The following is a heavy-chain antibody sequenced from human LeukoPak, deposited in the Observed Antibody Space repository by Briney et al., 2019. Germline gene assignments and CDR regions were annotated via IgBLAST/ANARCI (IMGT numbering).Heavy chain of an antibody. Sequence: GGSLRLSCVASGFTFSSYAMSWVRQAPGKGLEWVSAISGSGGTTFYADSVKGRFTISRDNSKNTLYLQMNSLRAEDTAVYYCAKGRSGSPGRYFDYWGQGTLVSVSS. V-gene: IGHV3-23*01. CDR1: GFTFSSYA. CDR3: AKGRSGSPGRYFDY. J-gene: IGHJ4*02. CDR2: ISGSGGTT. D-gene: IGHD1-26*01.